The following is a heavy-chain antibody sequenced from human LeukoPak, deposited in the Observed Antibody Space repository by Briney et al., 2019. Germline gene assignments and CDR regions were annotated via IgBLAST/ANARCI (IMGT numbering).Heavy chain of an antibody. V-gene: IGHV3-74*01. CDR3: ARDLGQYYDTSDNWFDP. Sequence: GGSLRLSCAASGVTFSNYWMHWVRQAPGKGLVWVSRINSDGINTSYADSVKGGFTISRDNAKNTLNLQMNSLRAEDTAVYYCARDLGQYYDTSDNWFDPWGQGTLVTVSS. D-gene: IGHD3-22*01. J-gene: IGHJ5*02. CDR1: GVTFSNYW. CDR2: INSDGINT.